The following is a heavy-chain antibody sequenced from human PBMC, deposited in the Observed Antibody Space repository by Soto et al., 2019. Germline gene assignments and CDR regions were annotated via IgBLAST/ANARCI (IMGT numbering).Heavy chain of an antibody. D-gene: IGHD1-7*01. Sequence: SETLSLTCTVSGDSISSYYWSWIRQPPGKGLEWIGYIHYSGSTIYNPSLKSRVTISVDTSKNHFSLKLGSVTAADTAVYYCARHAPTEWELGPAWFDPWGQGSLVTVSS. J-gene: IGHJ5*02. CDR3: ARHAPTEWELGPAWFDP. CDR1: GDSISSYY. CDR2: IHYSGST. V-gene: IGHV4-59*08.